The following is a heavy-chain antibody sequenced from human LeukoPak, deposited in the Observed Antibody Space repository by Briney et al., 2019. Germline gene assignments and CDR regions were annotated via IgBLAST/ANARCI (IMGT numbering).Heavy chain of an antibody. J-gene: IGHJ4*02. CDR1: GFTFSSYA. CDR2: ISGSGGST. V-gene: IGHV3-23*01. Sequence: GGSLRLSCAASGFTFSSYAMSWVRQAPGKGLEWVSAISGSGGSTYYADSVKGRFTISRDNSKNTLYLQMNSLRAEDTAVYYCARDRLSYYDFWSGYPYYFDYWGQGTLVTVSS. CDR3: ARDRLSYYDFWSGYPYYFDY. D-gene: IGHD3-3*01.